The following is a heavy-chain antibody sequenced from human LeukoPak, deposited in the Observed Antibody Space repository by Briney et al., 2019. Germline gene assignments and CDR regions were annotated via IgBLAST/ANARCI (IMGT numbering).Heavy chain of an antibody. D-gene: IGHD3-3*01. CDR2: IYYSGST. J-gene: IGHJ3*02. V-gene: IGHV4-39*07. CDR3: ARDRKPASYDFWSTVAFDI. Sequence: SETLSLTCAVSGGSISSDNYYWGWIRQPPGKGLEWIGSIYYSGSTYYNPSLKSRVTISVDTSKNQFSLKLSSVTAADTAVYYCARDRKPASYDFWSTVAFDIWGQGTMVTVSS. CDR1: GGSISSDNYY.